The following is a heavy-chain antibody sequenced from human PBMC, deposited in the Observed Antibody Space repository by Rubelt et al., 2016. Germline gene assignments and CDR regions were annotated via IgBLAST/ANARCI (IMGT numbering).Heavy chain of an antibody. CDR3: ASTNLRYCSGGSCFDY. J-gene: IGHJ4*02. CDR2: INTNTGNP. V-gene: IGHV7-4-1*02. D-gene: IGHD2-15*01. Sequence: QVQLVQSGSELKKPGASVKVSCKASGDTFTSYAMNWVRQAPGQGLEWVGWINTNTGNPTYAQGFTGRFVFSLDTSVSTAYLQISSLKAEDTAVYYCASTNLRYCSGGSCFDYWGQGTLVTVSS. CDR1: GDTFTSYA.